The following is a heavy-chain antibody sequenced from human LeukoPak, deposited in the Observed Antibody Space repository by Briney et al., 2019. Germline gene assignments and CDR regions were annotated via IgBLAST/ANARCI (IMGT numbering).Heavy chain of an antibody. Sequence: ASETLSLTCTVSGGSISSYYWSGIRQPAGKGLEWIGRIYTSGSTNYNPSLKSRVTMSVDTSKNQFSLKLSSVTAADTAVYYCARDTFAGDYADYWGQGTLVTVSS. V-gene: IGHV4-4*07. CDR3: ARDTFAGDYADY. CDR1: GGSISSYY. CDR2: IYTSGST. J-gene: IGHJ4*02.